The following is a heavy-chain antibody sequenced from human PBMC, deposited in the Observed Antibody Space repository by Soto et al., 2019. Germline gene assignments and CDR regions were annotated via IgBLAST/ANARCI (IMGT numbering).Heavy chain of an antibody. Sequence: SETLSLTCTVSGGSISSHYWSWIRRPPGKGLEWIAYIYYTGSTYYNPSLKSRVTISVDTSKNQFSLRLSSVTAADTAVYYCARGGNYSSSDGLQYYGMDVWGQGTMVTVSS. CDR1: GGSISSHY. D-gene: IGHD6-19*01. CDR3: ARGGNYSSSDGLQYYGMDV. J-gene: IGHJ6*02. CDR2: IYYTGST. V-gene: IGHV4-59*11.